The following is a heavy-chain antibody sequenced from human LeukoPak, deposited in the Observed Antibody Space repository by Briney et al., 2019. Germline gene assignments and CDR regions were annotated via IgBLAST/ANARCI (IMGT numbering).Heavy chain of an antibody. Sequence: AGGSLRLSCAASGFTLSSYGMHWVRQAPGKGLEWVAFIRYDGSNKYYADSVKGRFTISRDNSKNTLYLQMNSLRAEETAVYYCAKGYSSQFDSWGRGTMVTVSS. D-gene: IGHD5-18*01. J-gene: IGHJ4*02. CDR1: GFTLSSYG. CDR3: AKGYSSQFDS. V-gene: IGHV3-30*02. CDR2: IRYDGSNK.